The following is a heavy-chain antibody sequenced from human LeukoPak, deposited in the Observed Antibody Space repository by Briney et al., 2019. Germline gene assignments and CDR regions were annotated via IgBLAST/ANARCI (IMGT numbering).Heavy chain of an antibody. V-gene: IGHV1-69*13. Sequence: SVKVSCKASGGTFSSYANSWVRQAPGQALEWMGGIIPIFGTANYAQKFQGRVTITADESTSTAYMELSSLRSEDTAVYYCASQDIVVVPAATYEVEYYYGMDVWGQGTTVTVSS. J-gene: IGHJ6*02. CDR2: IIPIFGTA. D-gene: IGHD2-2*01. CDR1: GGTFSSYA. CDR3: ASQDIVVVPAATYEVEYYYGMDV.